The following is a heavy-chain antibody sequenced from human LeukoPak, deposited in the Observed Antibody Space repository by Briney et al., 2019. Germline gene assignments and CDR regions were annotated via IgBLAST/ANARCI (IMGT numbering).Heavy chain of an antibody. CDR2: ISDRGSRT. CDR3: AKRGVVIRVILVGFHKEAYYFDS. D-gene: IGHD3-22*01. Sequence: GGSLRLSCAASGLAFSDYWMSWVRQAPGKGLEWVAGISDRGSRTNYADSVNGRFTISTDHPNNTLYLQMNSLRAEDTTVYFCAKRGVVIRVILVGFHKEAYYFDSWGQGALVTVSS. J-gene: IGHJ4*02. CDR1: GLAFSDYW. V-gene: IGHV3-23*01.